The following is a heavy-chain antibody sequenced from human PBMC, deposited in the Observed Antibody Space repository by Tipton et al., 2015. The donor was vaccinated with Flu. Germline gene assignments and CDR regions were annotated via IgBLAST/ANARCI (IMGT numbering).Heavy chain of an antibody. Sequence: TLSLTCTVSGGSISSYYWSRIRQPAGKGLEWIGRIYSSGSTSYNPSLKSRVTMSVDTAENQFSLRLSSVTAADTAVYYCARSVTYYYDSSGSTFDYWGQGTLVTVSS. CDR2: IYSSGST. D-gene: IGHD6-19*01. V-gene: IGHV4-4*07. CDR1: GGSISSYY. J-gene: IGHJ4*02. CDR3: ARSVTYYYDSSGSTFDY.